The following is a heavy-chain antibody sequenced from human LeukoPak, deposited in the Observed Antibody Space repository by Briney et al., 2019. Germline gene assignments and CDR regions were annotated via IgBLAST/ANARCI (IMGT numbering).Heavy chain of an antibody. D-gene: IGHD6-6*01. CDR2: ISAYNGNT. Sequence: ASVKVSCKASGYTFTSYGISWVRQAPGQGLECMGWISAYNGNTNYAQKLQGRVTMTTDTSTSTAYMELRSLRSDDTAVYYCAIFGYSSSSTLLDYWGQGTLVTVSS. V-gene: IGHV1-18*01. J-gene: IGHJ4*02. CDR3: AIFGYSSSSTLLDY. CDR1: GYTFTSYG.